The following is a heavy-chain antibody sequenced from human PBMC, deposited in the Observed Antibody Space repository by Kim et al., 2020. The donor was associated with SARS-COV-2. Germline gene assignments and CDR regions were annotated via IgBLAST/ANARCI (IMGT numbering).Heavy chain of an antibody. CDR1: SVSINIGGYY. V-gene: IGHV4-31*03. D-gene: IGHD3-22*01. CDR2: IYYNGRT. Sequence: SETLSLTCTVSSVSINIGGYYWSWVRQHPGKGLEYIGYIYYNGRTDYNPSLKSRVSISLDRSQNQFSLYLTSVTAADTAVYYCARIDDYDMSYFDYWGRGTLVTVSS. J-gene: IGHJ4*02. CDR3: ARIDDYDMSYFDY.